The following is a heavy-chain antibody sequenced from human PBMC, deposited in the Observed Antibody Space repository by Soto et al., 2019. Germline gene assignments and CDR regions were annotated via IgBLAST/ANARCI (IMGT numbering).Heavy chain of an antibody. Sequence: QVQLQQWGAGLLKPSETLSLTCAVYGGAFSGYYWSWIRQPPGKGLEWIGEINNSGSTNYTPSLKRRGTISVDTSKNQISLHLSSVTAADTAVYYCARSFRGYDFWSGIRGHYFDYWGQGTLVTVSS. D-gene: IGHD3-3*01. CDR3: ARSFRGYDFWSGIRGHYFDY. CDR1: GGAFSGYY. J-gene: IGHJ4*02. V-gene: IGHV4-34*01. CDR2: INNSGST.